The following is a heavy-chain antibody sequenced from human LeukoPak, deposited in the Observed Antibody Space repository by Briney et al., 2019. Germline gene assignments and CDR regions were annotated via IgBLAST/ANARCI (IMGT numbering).Heavy chain of an antibody. CDR3: ARGIRSSDTTVLLAY. V-gene: IGHV1-69*06. D-gene: IGHD6-19*01. CDR1: GGSFINYA. J-gene: IGHJ4*02. CDR2: IMPIFGAP. Sequence: SVTVSCQTSGGSFINYAINWVRQAPGQRPEWVGGIMPIFGAPTYTQKFQGRGTITAETTTSTAYMEVSSLRSQDTAVDYCARGIRSSDTTVLLAYCGQGTRVTVSS.